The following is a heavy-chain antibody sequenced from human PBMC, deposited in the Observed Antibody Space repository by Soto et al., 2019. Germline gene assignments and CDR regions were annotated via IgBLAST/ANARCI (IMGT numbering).Heavy chain of an antibody. CDR1: GYTFTSYY. CDR3: ARGLPFRGISGAPRNWFDP. V-gene: IGHV1-46*04. J-gene: IGHJ5*02. D-gene: IGHD2-15*01. CDR2: INPTGGST. Sequence: QVQLVQSGAEVKKPGASVKVSCKASGYTFTSYYIHWVRQAPGQGLEWMGIINPTGGSTSNAQKLQDIVNMSRNTSTSTVYMELSSLRSEDTAVYYCARGLPFRGISGAPRNWFDPWGQGTLVTVSS.